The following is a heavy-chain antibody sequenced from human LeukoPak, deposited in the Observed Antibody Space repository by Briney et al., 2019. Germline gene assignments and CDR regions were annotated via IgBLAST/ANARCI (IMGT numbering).Heavy chain of an antibody. CDR2: VYYSGST. CDR1: GGSISSYY. Sequence: SETLSLICTVSGGSISSYYWSWIRRPPGKGLEWIGYVYYSGSTNYNPSLKSRVTISADTSKNQFSLKLSSVTAADTAVYYCARQRGYSYPFFDYWGQGTLVTVSS. J-gene: IGHJ4*02. V-gene: IGHV4-59*01. CDR3: ARQRGYSYPFFDY. D-gene: IGHD5-18*01.